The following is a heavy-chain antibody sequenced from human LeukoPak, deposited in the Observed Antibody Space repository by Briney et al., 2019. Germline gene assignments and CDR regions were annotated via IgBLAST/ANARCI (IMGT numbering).Heavy chain of an antibody. J-gene: IGHJ3*02. CDR1: GGSISSYY. CDR3: ARHRTVTSRGNAFDI. V-gene: IGHV4-59*08. CDR2: IYYSGST. Sequence: SETLSLTCTVSGGSISSYYWSWIRQPPGKGLEWIGYIYYSGSTNYNPSLKSRVTISVDTSKNQFSLKLSSVTAADTAVYYCARHRTVTSRGNAFDIWGQGTMVTVSS. D-gene: IGHD4-17*01.